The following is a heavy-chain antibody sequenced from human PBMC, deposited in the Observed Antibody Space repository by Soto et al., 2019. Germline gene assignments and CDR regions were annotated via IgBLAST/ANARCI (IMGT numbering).Heavy chain of an antibody. CDR2: IYTSGST. J-gene: IGHJ6*02. V-gene: IGHV4-4*07. Sequence: ETLSLTCTVSGGSISSYYWSWIRQPAGKGLEWIGRIYTSGSTNYNPSLKSRVTMSVDTSKNQFSLKLSSVTAADTAVYYCARARIAARTGAYGMDVWGQGTTVTVSS. CDR1: GGSISSYY. D-gene: IGHD6-6*01. CDR3: ARARIAARTGAYGMDV.